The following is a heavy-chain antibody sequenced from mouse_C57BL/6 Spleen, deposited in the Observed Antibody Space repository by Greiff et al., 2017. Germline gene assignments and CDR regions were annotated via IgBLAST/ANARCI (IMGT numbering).Heavy chain of an antibody. CDR1: GYAFSSSW. CDR2: IYPGDGDT. J-gene: IGHJ3*01. CDR3: ESRDEYDGAGFAY. V-gene: IGHV1-82*01. D-gene: IGHD2-4*01. Sequence: QVPLQQSGPELVKPGASVTISCKASGYAFSSSWMNWVKQRPGKGLEWIGRIYPGDGDTNYNGKFKGKATLTADKSSSTAYMQLSSLTSEDSAVYFCESRDEYDGAGFAYWGQGTLVTVSA.